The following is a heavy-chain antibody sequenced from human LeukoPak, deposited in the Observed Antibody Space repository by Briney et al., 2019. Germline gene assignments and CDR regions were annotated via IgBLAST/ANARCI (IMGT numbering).Heavy chain of an antibody. V-gene: IGHV3-74*01. Sequence: PGGSLRLSCAASGFTFSSYWMHWVRQAPGKRLVWVSRINSDGSSTSYADSVKGRFTISRDNAKNTLYLQMNSLRAEDTAVYYCAREGITYGAFDIWGQGTMVTVSS. J-gene: IGHJ3*02. CDR1: GFTFSSYW. D-gene: IGHD3-10*01. CDR3: AREGITYGAFDI. CDR2: INSDGSST.